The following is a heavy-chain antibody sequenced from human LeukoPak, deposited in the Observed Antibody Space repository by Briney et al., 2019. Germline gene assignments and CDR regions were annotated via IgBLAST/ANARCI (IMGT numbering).Heavy chain of an antibody. D-gene: IGHD3-3*02. Sequence: TGGSLRLSCADSGFTLSSYGIHWVRQAPGKGLEWVAVISYDGSNTYSADSVKGRFTISRDNSKNTVYLQMNSLRAEDTAIYYCAALADYIDYWGQGTLVTVSS. CDR2: ISYDGSNT. J-gene: IGHJ4*02. CDR3: AALADYIDY. CDR1: GFTLSSYG. V-gene: IGHV3-30*03.